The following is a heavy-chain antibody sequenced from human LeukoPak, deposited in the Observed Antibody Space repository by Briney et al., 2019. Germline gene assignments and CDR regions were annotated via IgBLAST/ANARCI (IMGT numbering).Heavy chain of an antibody. J-gene: IGHJ3*02. D-gene: IGHD3-9*01. CDR1: GFTFSSYA. CDR3: AKVVYDILTGYQRRDAFDI. V-gene: IGHV3-23*01. CDR2: ISGSGDST. Sequence: GGSLRLSCAASGFTFSSYAMSWVRQAPGKGLEWVSAISGSGDSTYYADSVKGRFTISRDNSKNTLYLQMNSLRAEDTAVYYCAKVVYDILTGYQRRDAFDIWGQGTMVTVSS.